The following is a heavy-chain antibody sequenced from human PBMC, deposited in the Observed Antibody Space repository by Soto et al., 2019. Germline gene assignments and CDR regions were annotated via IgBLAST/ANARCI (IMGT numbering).Heavy chain of an antibody. CDR1: GFTFSSYS. CDR3: ARGYYYDSSGYYHFDY. Sequence: GGSLRLSCAASGFTFSSYSMNWVRQAPGKGLEWVSSISSSSSYIYYADSVKGRFTISRDNAKNSLYLQMNSLRAEVTAVYYCARGYYYDSSGYYHFDYWGQGTLVTVSS. CDR2: ISSSSSYI. V-gene: IGHV3-21*01. D-gene: IGHD3-22*01. J-gene: IGHJ4*02.